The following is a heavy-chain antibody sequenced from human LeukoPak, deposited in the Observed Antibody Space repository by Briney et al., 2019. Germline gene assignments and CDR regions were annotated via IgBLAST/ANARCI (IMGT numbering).Heavy chain of an antibody. CDR3: ARGARGYPDDNFDY. Sequence: SETLSLTCTVSGGSITNYYWSWIRQPPGKGLEWIGYISYSGSTNYSPSLKSRVTISVDTSKKQFSLNLNSVTAADTAIYYCARGARGYPDDNFDYWGQGTLVTVSS. D-gene: IGHD5-12*01. CDR2: ISYSGST. V-gene: IGHV4-59*01. J-gene: IGHJ4*02. CDR1: GGSITNYY.